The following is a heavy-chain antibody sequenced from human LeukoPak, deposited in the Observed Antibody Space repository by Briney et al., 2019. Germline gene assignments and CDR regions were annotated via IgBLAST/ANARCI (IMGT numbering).Heavy chain of an antibody. CDR3: ARVYQYCSSTSCSDYYYYGMDV. CDR2: ISYDGSNK. Sequence: GGSLRLSCAASGFTFSSYAMHWVRQAPGKGLEWVAVISYDGSNKCYADSVKGRFTISRDNSKNTLYLQMNSLRAEDTAVYYCARVYQYCSSTSCSDYYYYGMDVWGKGTTVTVSS. D-gene: IGHD2-2*01. V-gene: IGHV3-30*04. J-gene: IGHJ6*04. CDR1: GFTFSSYA.